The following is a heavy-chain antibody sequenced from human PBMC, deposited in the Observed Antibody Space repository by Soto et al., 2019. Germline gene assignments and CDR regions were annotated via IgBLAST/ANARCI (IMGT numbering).Heavy chain of an antibody. CDR3: ARDRYTSGWYGGEY. Sequence: QVQLVQSGAEVKKPGASVKVSCKASGYTFTNYGSSWVRQAPGQGLEWMGWISAYNGNTNYAQKFQGRVTMTTDTSTSTVYMELRSLRSDDTAVYYCARDRYTSGWYGGEYWGQGTLVTVSP. V-gene: IGHV1-18*01. D-gene: IGHD6-19*01. J-gene: IGHJ4*02. CDR2: ISAYNGNT. CDR1: GYTFTNYG.